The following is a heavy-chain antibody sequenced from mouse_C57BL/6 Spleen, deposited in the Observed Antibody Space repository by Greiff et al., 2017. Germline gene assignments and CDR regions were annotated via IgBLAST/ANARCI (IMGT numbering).Heavy chain of an antibody. J-gene: IGHJ1*03. D-gene: IGHD1-1*01. CDR2: IWSGGST. CDR3: AKGGYYGSSYNWYFDV. CDR1: GFSLTSYG. Sequence: VKLMESGPGLVQPSQSLSITCTVSGFSLTSYGVHWVRQPPGKGLEWLGVIWSGGSTDYNAAFISRLSISKDNSKSQVFCKMNSLQADDTAIYYCAKGGYYGSSYNWYFDVWGTGTTVTVSS. V-gene: IGHV2-4*01.